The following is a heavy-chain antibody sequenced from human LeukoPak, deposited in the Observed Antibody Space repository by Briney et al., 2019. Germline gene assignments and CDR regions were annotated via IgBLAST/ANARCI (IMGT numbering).Heavy chain of an antibody. J-gene: IGHJ4*02. D-gene: IGHD3-22*01. V-gene: IGHV1-2*02. Sequence: GASVKVSCKASGYTFTGYYMHWVRQAPGQGLEWMGWINPNSGGTNYAQKFQGRVTMTRDTSISTAYMELSRLRSDDTAVYYCARDRGAPSYYDSSGFYYFDYWGQGTLVTVSS. CDR2: INPNSGGT. CDR3: ARDRGAPSYYDSSGFYYFDY. CDR1: GYTFTGYY.